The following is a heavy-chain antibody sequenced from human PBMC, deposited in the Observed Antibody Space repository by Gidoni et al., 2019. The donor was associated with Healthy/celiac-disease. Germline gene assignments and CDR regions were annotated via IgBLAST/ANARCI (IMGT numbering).Heavy chain of an antibody. J-gene: IGHJ3*02. D-gene: IGHD3-22*01. CDR1: GFTFDDYA. CDR2: ISGNSGSI. V-gene: IGHV3-9*01. Sequence: EVQLVESGGGLLQPGRSLRLSCSASGFTFDDYAMHWVRQAPGKGLEWVSGISGNSGSIGYADSVKGRFTISRDNAKNSLYLQMNSLRAEDTALYYCAKDIYQLLLREGSAFDIWGQGTMVTVSS. CDR3: AKDIYQLLLREGSAFDI.